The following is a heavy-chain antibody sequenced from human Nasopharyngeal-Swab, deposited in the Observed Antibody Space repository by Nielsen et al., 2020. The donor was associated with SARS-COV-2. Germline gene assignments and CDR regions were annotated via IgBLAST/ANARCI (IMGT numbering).Heavy chain of an antibody. V-gene: IGHV4-31*02. CDR2: IYYSRST. J-gene: IGHJ5*02. CDR3: ASSAVVANINGWFDP. D-gene: IGHD5-12*01. Sequence: VRQMPGKGLEWIGYIYYSRSTYYNPSLKSRVTISVDTSKNQFSLKLSSVTAADTAVYYCASSAVVANINGWFDPWGQGTLVTVSS.